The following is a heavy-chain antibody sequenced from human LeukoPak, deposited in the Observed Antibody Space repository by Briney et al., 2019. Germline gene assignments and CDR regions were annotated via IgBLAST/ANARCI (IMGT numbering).Heavy chain of an antibody. V-gene: IGHV1-69*04. D-gene: IGHD5-18*01. CDR3: ARDVLNGYSYGRAFDY. CDR1: GGTFSSYT. Sequence: SVKVSCKASGGTFSSYTISWVRQAPGQGLEWMGRIIPILGIANYAQKFQGRVTITADKSTSTAYMELSSLRSEDTAVYYCARDVLNGYSYGRAFDYWGQGTLVTVSS. CDR2: IIPILGIA. J-gene: IGHJ4*02.